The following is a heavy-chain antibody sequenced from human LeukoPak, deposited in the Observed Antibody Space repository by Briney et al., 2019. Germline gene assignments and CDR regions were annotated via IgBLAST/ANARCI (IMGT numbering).Heavy chain of an antibody. CDR2: IIPIFGTA. D-gene: IGHD6-6*01. V-gene: IGHV1-69*05. CDR3: ARERLGQLAAYYYMDV. Sequence: ASVKVSCKASGYSFSGYYMHWVRQAPGQGLEWMGGIIPIFGTANYAQKFQGRVTITTDESTSTAYMELSSLRSEDTAVYYCARERLGQLAAYYYMDVWGKGTTVTVSS. J-gene: IGHJ6*03. CDR1: GYSFSGYY.